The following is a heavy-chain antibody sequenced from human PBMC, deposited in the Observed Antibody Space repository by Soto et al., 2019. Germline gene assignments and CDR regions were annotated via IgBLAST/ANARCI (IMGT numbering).Heavy chain of an antibody. V-gene: IGHV4-30-2*01. J-gene: IGHJ6*03. CDR3: ARDFYDYTYMDV. Sequence: SETLSLTCAVSGGSISSGGYSWSWIRQPPGKGLEWIGYIYHSGSTYYNPSLKSRVTISVDRSKNQFSLKLSSVTAADTAVYYCARDFYDYTYMDVWGKGTTVTVSS. D-gene: IGHD4-4*01. CDR1: GGSISSGGYS. CDR2: IYHSGST.